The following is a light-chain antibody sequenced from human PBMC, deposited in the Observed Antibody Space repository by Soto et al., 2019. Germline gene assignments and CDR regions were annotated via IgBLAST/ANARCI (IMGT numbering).Light chain of an antibody. Sequence: TQSPSLLSASTGDRVTISCRMSQGISSYLAWYQQRPGKAPKLLIFGATTLQSGVPSRFSASGSGPDFTLTISSLQPEDFATYYCLQDYNYPWTFGQGTKVDIK. J-gene: IGKJ1*01. V-gene: IGKV1D-8*02. CDR2: GAT. CDR1: QGISSY. CDR3: LQDYNYPWT.